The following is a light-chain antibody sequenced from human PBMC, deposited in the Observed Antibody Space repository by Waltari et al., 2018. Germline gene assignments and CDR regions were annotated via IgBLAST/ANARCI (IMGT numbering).Light chain of an antibody. CDR2: NDN. CDR1: GHHIRINP. J-gene: IGLJ1*01. Sequence: QSVLTQPPSASGTPGQRVPISCSGSGHHIRINPLNWYQQLPGTAPKLLIYNDNQRPSGVPDRFSGSKSGSSASLAISGLQSDDEANYYCAAWDDSLNGLSFGTGTRVTVL. CDR3: AAWDDSLNGLS. V-gene: IGLV1-44*01.